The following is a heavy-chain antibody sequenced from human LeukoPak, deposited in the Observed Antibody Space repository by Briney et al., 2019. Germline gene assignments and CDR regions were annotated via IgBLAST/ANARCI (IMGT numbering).Heavy chain of an antibody. CDR1: GGTFSSYA. J-gene: IGHJ5*02. CDR2: IIPTLGIA. Sequence: SVKVSCKASGGTFSSYAISWVRQAPGQGLEWMGRIIPTLGIANYAQKFQGRVTITADKSTSSAYMELSSLRSEDTAVYYCARSSQWELLNNWFDPWGQGTLVTVSS. D-gene: IGHD1-26*01. CDR3: ARSSQWELLNNWFDP. V-gene: IGHV1-69*04.